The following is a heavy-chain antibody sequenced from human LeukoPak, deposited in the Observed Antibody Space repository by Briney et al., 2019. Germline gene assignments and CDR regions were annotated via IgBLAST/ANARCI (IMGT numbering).Heavy chain of an antibody. CDR3: ARGDGLYSGTLGGFDY. V-gene: IGHV4-34*01. Sequence: SETLSLTCAVYGGSFSGYYWSWIRQPPGKGLEWIGEINHSGSTDYNPSLKRRVTISVDTSKNQFSLKLSSVTAADTAVYYCARGDGLYSGTLGGFDYWGQGTLVTVSS. CDR2: INHSGST. D-gene: IGHD1-26*01. CDR1: GGSFSGYY. J-gene: IGHJ4*02.